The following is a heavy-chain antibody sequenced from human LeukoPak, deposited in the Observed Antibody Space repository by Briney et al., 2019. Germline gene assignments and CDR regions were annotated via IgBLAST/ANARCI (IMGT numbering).Heavy chain of an antibody. CDR1: GGTFSSYA. J-gene: IGHJ6*03. V-gene: IGHV1-69*13. D-gene: IGHD2-2*01. CDR3: ARGVGLGHQLLYYYYYYKDV. CDR2: IIPIFGTA. Sequence: SVKVSCKASGGTFSSYAISWVRQAPGQGLEWMGGIIPIFGTANYAQKFQGRVTITADESTSTAYMELSSLRSEDTAVYYCARGVGLGHQLLYYYYYYKDVWGKGTTVTVSS.